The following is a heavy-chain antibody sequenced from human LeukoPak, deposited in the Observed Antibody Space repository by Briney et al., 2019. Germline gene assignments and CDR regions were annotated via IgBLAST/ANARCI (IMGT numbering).Heavy chain of an antibody. CDR3: ARGATRTAVAGD. CDR1: GFTFSSNY. J-gene: IGHJ4*02. Sequence: PGGSLRLSCAASGFTFSSNYMTWVRQALGKGLEWVSGIYSGGRTYYADSVRGRFTISRDNSNNTLYLQMNSLRVEDTALYYCARGATRTAVAGDWGQGTLVTVSS. D-gene: IGHD6-19*01. V-gene: IGHV3-66*01. CDR2: IYSGGRT.